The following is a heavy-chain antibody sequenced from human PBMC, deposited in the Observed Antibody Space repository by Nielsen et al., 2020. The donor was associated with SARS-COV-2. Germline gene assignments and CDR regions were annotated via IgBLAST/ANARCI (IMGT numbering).Heavy chain of an antibody. CDR3: ARDETGYSEYYYYYYMDV. V-gene: IGHV4-4*02. Sequence: SETLSLTCAVSGYSISSGHWWGWVRQSPGKGLECIGEIYHTGSTNYNPSLQSRVTISVDKSNNQFSLKMTSVTAADTAVYYCARDETGYSEYYYYYYMDVWGKGTTVTVSS. CDR1: GYSISSGHW. D-gene: IGHD3-9*01. J-gene: IGHJ6*03. CDR2: IYHTGST.